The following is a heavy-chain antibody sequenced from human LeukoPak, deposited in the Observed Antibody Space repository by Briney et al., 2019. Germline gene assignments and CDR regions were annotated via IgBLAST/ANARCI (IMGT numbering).Heavy chain of an antibody. J-gene: IGHJ6*03. CDR2: INTNTGNP. CDR1: GYTFTSYA. V-gene: IGHV7-4-1*02. D-gene: IGHD6-13*01. Sequence: ASVKVSCKASGYTFTSYAMNWVRQAPGQGLEWMGWINTNTGNPTYAQGFTGRFVFSLDTSVSTAYLQISSPKAEDTAVYYCARATSSSWYTEYYYYMDVWGKGTTVTVSS. CDR3: ARATSSSWYTEYYYYMDV.